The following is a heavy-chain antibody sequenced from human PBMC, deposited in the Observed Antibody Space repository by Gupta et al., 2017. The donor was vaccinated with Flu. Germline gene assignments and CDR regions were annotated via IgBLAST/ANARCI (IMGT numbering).Heavy chain of an antibody. V-gene: IGHV3-33*01. Sequence: LGWVAVIWYDGSNKYYADSVKGRFTISRDNSKNTLYLQMNSLRAEDTAVYYCARAKVVPAAETDGDTAIWGQYYYYYYMDVWGKGTTGTVSS. CDR3: ARAKVVPAAETDGDTAIWGQYYYYYYMDV. D-gene: IGHD2-2*01. J-gene: IGHJ6*03. CDR2: IWYDGSNK.